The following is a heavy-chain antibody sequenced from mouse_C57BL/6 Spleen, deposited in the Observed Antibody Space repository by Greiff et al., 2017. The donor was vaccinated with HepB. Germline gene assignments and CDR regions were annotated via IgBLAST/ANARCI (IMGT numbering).Heavy chain of an antibody. J-gene: IGHJ2*01. Sequence: QVQLQQPGAELVMPGASVKLSCKASGYTFTSYWMHWVKQRPGQGLEWIGEIDPSDSYTNYNQKFKGKSTLTVDKSSSTAYMQLSSLTSEDSAVYYCAGGYDGYNFDYWGQGTTLTVSS. CDR1: GYTFTSYW. CDR2: IDPSDSYT. V-gene: IGHV1-69*01. CDR3: AGGYDGYNFDY. D-gene: IGHD2-3*01.